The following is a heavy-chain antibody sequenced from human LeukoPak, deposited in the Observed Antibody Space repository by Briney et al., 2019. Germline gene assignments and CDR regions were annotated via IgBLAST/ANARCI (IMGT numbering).Heavy chain of an antibody. V-gene: IGHV1-2*02. CDR3: ARPDRYCSGGSCYPYYFDY. CDR2: INPNSGGT. CDR1: GGTFSSYA. D-gene: IGHD2-15*01. J-gene: IGHJ4*02. Sequence: ASVKVSCKASGGTFSSYAISWVRQAPGQGLEWMGWINPNSGGTNYAQKFQGRVTMTRDTSISTAYMELSRLRSDDTAVYYCARPDRYCSGGSCYPYYFDYWGQGTLVTVSS.